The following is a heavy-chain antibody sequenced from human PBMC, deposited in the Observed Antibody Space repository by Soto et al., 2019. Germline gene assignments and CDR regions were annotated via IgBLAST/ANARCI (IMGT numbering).Heavy chain of an antibody. V-gene: IGHV4-39*01. J-gene: IGHJ4*02. CDR2: IYYSGST. D-gene: IGHD2-15*01. CDR1: GGSVSSSSHY. Sequence: SETLSLTCSVSGGSVSSSSHYWGWIRQPPGKGLEWIGIIYYSGSTHYNPSLKSRVTISVDTSKNQVSLKLTSVTAADTAVYYSENQYGIASPLDYWGQGTLVTVSS. CDR3: ENQYGIASPLDY.